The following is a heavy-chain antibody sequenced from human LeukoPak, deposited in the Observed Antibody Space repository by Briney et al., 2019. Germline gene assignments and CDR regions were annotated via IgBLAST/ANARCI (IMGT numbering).Heavy chain of an antibody. CDR1: GFTFSSYG. Sequence: GGSLRLSCAAPGFTFSSYGMHWGRQAPGKGLGWVAVISYDGSNKYYADSVKGRFTISRDNSKNTLYLQMNSLRAEDTAVYYCAKDLTMGYCSGGSCYNFDYWGQGTLVTVSS. CDR3: AKDLTMGYCSGGSCYNFDY. CDR2: ISYDGSNK. J-gene: IGHJ4*02. D-gene: IGHD2-15*01. V-gene: IGHV3-30*18.